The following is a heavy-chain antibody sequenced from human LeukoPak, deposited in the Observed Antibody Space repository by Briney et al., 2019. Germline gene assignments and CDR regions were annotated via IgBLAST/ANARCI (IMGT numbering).Heavy chain of an antibody. CDR2: IYYSGRT. CDR3: ARSSTGSYFDY. D-gene: IGHD2-2*01. J-gene: IGHJ4*02. CDR1: GGSISSYY. V-gene: IGHV4-59*01. Sequence: SETLSLTCTVSGGSISSYYWSWIRQPPGKGLEWIGFIYYSGRTNYNPSLKSRVTISVDTSKNQFSLKLSSVTAADTAVYYCARSSTGSYFDYWGQGTLVTVSS.